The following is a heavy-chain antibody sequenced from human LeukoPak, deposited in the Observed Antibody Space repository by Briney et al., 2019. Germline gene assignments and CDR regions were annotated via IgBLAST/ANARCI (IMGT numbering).Heavy chain of an antibody. CDR3: ATTQGRGYCSGGSCQGHAFDI. J-gene: IGHJ3*02. Sequence: ASVKVSCKASGYTFTGYYMHWVRQAPGQGLEWMGWINPNSGGTNYAQKFQGWVTMTRDTSISTAYMELSRLRSDDTAVYYCATTQGRGYCSGGSCQGHAFDIWGQGTMVTVSS. V-gene: IGHV1-2*04. D-gene: IGHD2-15*01. CDR2: INPNSGGT. CDR1: GYTFTGYY.